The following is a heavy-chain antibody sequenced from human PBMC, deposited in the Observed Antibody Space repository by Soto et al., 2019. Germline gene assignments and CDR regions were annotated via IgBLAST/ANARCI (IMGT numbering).Heavy chain of an antibody. D-gene: IGHD1-26*01. CDR1: GGSFSGYY. Sequence: SETLSLTCAVYGGSFSGYYWSWIRQPPGKGLEWIGEINHSGSTNYNPSLKSRVTISVDTSKNQFSLKLSSVTAADTAVSYCARGLGSGSYYFIYFDYWGQGTLVTVSS. CDR2: INHSGST. J-gene: IGHJ4*02. CDR3: ARGLGSGSYYFIYFDY. V-gene: IGHV4-34*01.